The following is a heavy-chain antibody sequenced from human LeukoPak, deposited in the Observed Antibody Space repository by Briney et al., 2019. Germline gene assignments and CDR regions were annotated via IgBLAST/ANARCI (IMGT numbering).Heavy chain of an antibody. D-gene: IGHD4-11*01. Sequence: LETLSLTCTVSGGSISSYYWSWIRQPPGKGLEWIGYIYYSGSTNYNPSLKSRVTISVDTSKNQFSLKLSSVTAADTAVYYCARGFDYSNLPDYWGQGTLVTVSS. CDR3: ARGFDYSNLPDY. CDR1: GGSISSYY. V-gene: IGHV4-59*08. CDR2: IYYSGST. J-gene: IGHJ4*02.